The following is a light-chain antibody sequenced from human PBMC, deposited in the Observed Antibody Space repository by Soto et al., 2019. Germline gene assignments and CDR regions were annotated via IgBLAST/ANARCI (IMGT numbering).Light chain of an antibody. J-gene: IGKJ1*01. CDR1: QTISSW. Sequence: DIQMTQSPSTLSGSVGDRVTITCRGSQTISSWLAWYQQKPGKAPKLLIYKASTLKSGVPSRFSGSGSGTEFTLTISSLRPDDFATYYCQQYNSYWTFGQGTKV. V-gene: IGKV1-5*03. CDR2: KAS. CDR3: QQYNSYWT.